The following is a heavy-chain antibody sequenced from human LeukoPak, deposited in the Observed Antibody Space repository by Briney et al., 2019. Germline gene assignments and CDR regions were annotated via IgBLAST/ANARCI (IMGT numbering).Heavy chain of an antibody. J-gene: IGHJ5*02. V-gene: IGHV3-9*01. D-gene: IGHD3-10*01. CDR1: GFTFDDYA. CDR2: ISWNSGSI. Sequence: PGRSLRLSCAASGFTFDDYALHWVRQAPGKGLEGVSGISWNSGSIGYADSLKGRFTISRDNAKNSLYLQMNSLRAEDTALYYCASGFSFDPWGQGTLVTVSS. CDR3: ASGFSFDP.